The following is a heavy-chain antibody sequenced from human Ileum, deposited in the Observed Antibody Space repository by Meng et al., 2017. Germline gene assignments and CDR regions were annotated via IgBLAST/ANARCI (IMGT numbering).Heavy chain of an antibody. CDR1: GGSISSSNW. CDR3: ARGSRYYGSGSYYYYGMDV. J-gene: IGHJ6*02. CDR2: IYHSGST. Sequence: SETLSLTCAVSGGSISSSNWWSWVRQPPGKGLEWIGEIYHSGSTNYNTSLKSRVTISVDKSKNQFSLKLSSVTAADTAVYYCARGSRYYGSGSYYYYGMDVWGQGTTVTVSS. D-gene: IGHD3-10*01. V-gene: IGHV4-4*02.